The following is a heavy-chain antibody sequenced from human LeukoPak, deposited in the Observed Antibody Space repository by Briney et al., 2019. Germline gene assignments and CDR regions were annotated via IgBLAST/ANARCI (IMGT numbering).Heavy chain of an antibody. CDR2: MSYDVSNK. Sequence: GGSLRLSCAASGFTFSSYAMSWVRQAPGKGLEWVAVMSYDVSNKYYADSVKGRFTVSRDNSKNTLYLEMNSLRAEDTAVYYCAKDQRKKVAAAGNSPFDFWGQGALVTVSS. V-gene: IGHV3-30*18. CDR1: GFTFSSYA. CDR3: AKDQRKKVAAAGNSPFDF. D-gene: IGHD6-13*01. J-gene: IGHJ4*02.